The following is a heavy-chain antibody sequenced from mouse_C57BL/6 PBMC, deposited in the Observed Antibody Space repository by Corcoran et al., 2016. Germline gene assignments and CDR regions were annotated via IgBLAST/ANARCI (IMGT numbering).Heavy chain of an antibody. J-gene: IGHJ4*01. CDR1: GYTFTSYG. D-gene: IGHD2-3*01. V-gene: IGHV1-81*01. CDR3: ATPRDGYYAMDY. CDR2: IYPRSGNT. Sequence: QVQLQQSGAELARPGASVKLSCKASGYTFTSYGISWVKQRTGQGLEWIGEIYPRSGNTYYNEKFKGKATLTADKSSSTAYMELRSLTSEDSAVYFCATPRDGYYAMDYWGQGTSVTVSS.